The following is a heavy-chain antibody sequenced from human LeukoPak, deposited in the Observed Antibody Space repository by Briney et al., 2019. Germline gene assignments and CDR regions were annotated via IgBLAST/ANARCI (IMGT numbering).Heavy chain of an antibody. CDR2: IYTSGST. Sequence: SETLSLTCTVSGGSISSYYWSWIRQPAGKGLEWIGRIYTSGSTNYNPSLKGRVTISVDKSKNQFSLKLSSVTAADTAVYYCARAPWGSSDYSYMAVWGKGTTVTVSS. CDR1: GGSISSYY. V-gene: IGHV4-4*07. D-gene: IGHD6-6*01. J-gene: IGHJ6*03. CDR3: ARAPWGSSDYSYMAV.